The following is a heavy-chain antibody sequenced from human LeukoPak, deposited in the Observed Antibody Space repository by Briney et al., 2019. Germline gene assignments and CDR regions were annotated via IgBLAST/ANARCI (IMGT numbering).Heavy chain of an antibody. CDR2: INSDARST. CDR1: GFTFSNYW. J-gene: IGHJ4*02. V-gene: IGHV3-74*01. CDR3: ARDLGYSSGPNY. Sequence: GGSLRLSCAASGFTFSNYWMHWVRQAPGKGLVWVSRINSDARSTSYADSVKGRFTISRDNAKNSLYLQMNSLRAEDTAVYYCARDLGYSSGPNYWGQGTRVTVSS. D-gene: IGHD6-19*01.